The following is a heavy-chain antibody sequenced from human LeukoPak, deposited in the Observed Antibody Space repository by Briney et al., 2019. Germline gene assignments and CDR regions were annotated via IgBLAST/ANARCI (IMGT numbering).Heavy chain of an antibody. J-gene: IGHJ6*03. CDR3: ARGGCYYMDV. D-gene: IGHD6-19*01. Sequence: SETLSLTCTVSGGSMNPYYWSWIRQPPGKGLEWIGYISYSGSTKYNPSLKSRVIISVDTSKNHFSLKLTSVTTADTAVYYCARGGCYYMDVWGKGTTVTVSS. CDR1: GGSMNPYY. CDR2: ISYSGST. V-gene: IGHV4-59*01.